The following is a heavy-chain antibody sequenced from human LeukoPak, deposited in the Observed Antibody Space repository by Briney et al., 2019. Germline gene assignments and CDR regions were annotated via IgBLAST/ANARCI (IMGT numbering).Heavy chain of an antibody. V-gene: IGHV3-48*01. CDR2: ISRGSTTI. CDR3: ARDGAEYGSGGFYFDY. CDR1: GFSFSSYN. J-gene: IGHJ4*02. D-gene: IGHD3-10*01. Sequence: GGSLRLSCGASGFSFSSYNMNWVRQAPGKGLEWVSSISRGSTTIYYADSVKGRFTISRDNAKNSLYLQMNGLRAEDTAVYYCARDGAEYGSGGFYFDYWGQGTLVTVSS.